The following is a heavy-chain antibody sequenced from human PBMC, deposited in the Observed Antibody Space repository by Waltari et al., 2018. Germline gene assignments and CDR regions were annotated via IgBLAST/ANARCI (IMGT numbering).Heavy chain of an antibody. CDR2: IYYSGST. J-gene: IGHJ5*02. Sequence: QVQLQESGPGLVKPSETLSLTCTVSGGSISRYYWSWIRQPPGTGLEWIGYIYYSGSTNYNPSLKSRVTISVDTSKNQFSLKLSSVTAADTAVYYCASNLYCSSTSCYAGGGWFDPWGQGTLVTVSS. CDR3: ASNLYCSSTSCYAGGGWFDP. CDR1: GGSISRYY. V-gene: IGHV4-59*01. D-gene: IGHD2-2*01.